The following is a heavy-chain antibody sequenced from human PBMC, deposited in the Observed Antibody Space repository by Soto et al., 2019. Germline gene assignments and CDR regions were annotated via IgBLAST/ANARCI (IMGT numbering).Heavy chain of an antibody. Sequence: GGSLRLSCAASGFTFSSYAMSWVRQAPGKGLEWVSAISGSGGSTYYADFVKGRFTISRDNSKNTLYLQMNSLRAEDTAVYYCAKRGVGYCSSTSCYPNWFDPWGQGTLVTVSS. CDR3: AKRGVGYCSSTSCYPNWFDP. D-gene: IGHD2-2*01. J-gene: IGHJ5*02. CDR2: ISGSGGST. CDR1: GFTFSSYA. V-gene: IGHV3-23*01.